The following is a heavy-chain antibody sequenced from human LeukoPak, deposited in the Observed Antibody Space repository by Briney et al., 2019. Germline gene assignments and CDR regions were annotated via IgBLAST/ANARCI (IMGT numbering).Heavy chain of an antibody. CDR2: IYYSGST. Sequence: SQTLSLTCTVSGGSISSGSYYWSWIRQPPGKGLEWIGYIYYSGSTNYNPSLKSRVTISVDTSKNQFSLKLSSVTAADTAVYYCARRRPGAPYRSGTYFDYWGQGTLVTVSS. CDR1: GGSISSGSYY. CDR3: ARRRPGAPYRSGTYFDY. V-gene: IGHV4-61*01. J-gene: IGHJ4*02. D-gene: IGHD3-16*02.